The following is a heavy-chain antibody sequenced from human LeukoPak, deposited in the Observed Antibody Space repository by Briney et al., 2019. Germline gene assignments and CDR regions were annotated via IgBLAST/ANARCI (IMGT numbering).Heavy chain of an antibody. Sequence: ASVKVSCKASGCTFTSYGISWVRQAPGQGLEWMGWISAYNGNTNYAQKLQGRVTMTTDTSTSTAYMELRSLRSDDTAVYYCARDSVCSGGSCYSHYFDYWGQGTLVTVSS. V-gene: IGHV1-18*04. J-gene: IGHJ4*02. CDR1: GCTFTSYG. CDR3: ARDSVCSGGSCYSHYFDY. D-gene: IGHD2-15*01. CDR2: ISAYNGNT.